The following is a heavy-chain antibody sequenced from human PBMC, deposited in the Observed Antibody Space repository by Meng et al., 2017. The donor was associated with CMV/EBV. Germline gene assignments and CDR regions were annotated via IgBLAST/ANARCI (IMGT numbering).Heavy chain of an antibody. Sequence: GESLKISCAASGFIFSSYTMNWVRQAPGKGLEWVSSISSSSSYISYADSVKGRFTISRDNAKDTLHLQMNSLRAEDTAVYYCASGGVVVPDYWGQGTLVTVSS. J-gene: IGHJ4*02. D-gene: IGHD2-2*01. V-gene: IGHV3-21*04. CDR3: ASGGVVVPDY. CDR2: ISSSSSYI. CDR1: GFIFSSYT.